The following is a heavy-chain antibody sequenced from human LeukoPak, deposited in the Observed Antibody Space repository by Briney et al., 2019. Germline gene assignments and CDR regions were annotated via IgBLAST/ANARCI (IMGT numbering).Heavy chain of an antibody. J-gene: IGHJ4*02. CDR3: ARAGGYRDYFDY. V-gene: IGHV3-21*01. CDR2: ISSSSSYI. Sequence: GGSLRLSCAASGFTFSSYSMNWVRQAPGKGLEWVSSISSSSSYIYYADSVKGRFTISRDNAKNSLYLQMNSLRAEDTAAYYCARAGGYRDYFDYWGQGTLVTVSS. CDR1: GFTFSSYS. D-gene: IGHD1-1*01.